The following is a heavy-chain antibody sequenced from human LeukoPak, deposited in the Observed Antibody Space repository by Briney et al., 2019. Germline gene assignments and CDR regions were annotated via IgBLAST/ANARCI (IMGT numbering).Heavy chain of an antibody. CDR2: IWYDGSNK. CDR1: GFTFSSYA. J-gene: IGHJ4*02. Sequence: HPGGSLRLSCAASGFTFSSYAMSWVRQAPGKGLEWVAVIWYDGSNKYYADSVKGRFTISRDNSKNTLYLQMNSLRAEDTAVYYCARGGWRSGYFDYWGQGTLVTVSS. V-gene: IGHV3-33*08. D-gene: IGHD6-19*01. CDR3: ARGGWRSGYFDY.